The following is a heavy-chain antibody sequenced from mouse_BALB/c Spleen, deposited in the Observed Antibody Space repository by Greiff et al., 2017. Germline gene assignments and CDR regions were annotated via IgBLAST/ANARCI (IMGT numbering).Heavy chain of an antibody. V-gene: IGHV1-4*01. Sequence: QVHVKQSGAELARPGASVKMSCKASGYTFTSYTMHWVKQRPGQGLEWIGYINPSSGYTNYNQKFKDKATLTADKSSSTAYMQRSSLTSEDSAVYYCAGGDYDGYWYFDVWGEGTTVTVSA. CDR1: GYTFTSYT. CDR3: AGGDYDGYWYFDV. D-gene: IGHD2-4*01. CDR2: INPSSGYT. J-gene: IGHJ1*01.